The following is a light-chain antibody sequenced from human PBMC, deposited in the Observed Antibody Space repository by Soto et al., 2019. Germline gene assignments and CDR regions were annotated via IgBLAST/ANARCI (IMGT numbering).Light chain of an antibody. CDR1: QSVGRN. CDR3: QQYNNWPYT. V-gene: IGKV3-15*01. Sequence: EIVMTQSPVALSVSPGERAALSCRASQSVGRNFAWYQQRPGQAPRVLIYGTSNRATGVPARFSGSGSGTDFTPTISSLQSEYFVVYYCQQYNNWPYTFGQGTRLEIK. CDR2: GTS. J-gene: IGKJ2*01.